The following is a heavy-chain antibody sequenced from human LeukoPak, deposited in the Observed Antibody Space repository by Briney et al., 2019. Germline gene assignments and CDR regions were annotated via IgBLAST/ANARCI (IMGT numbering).Heavy chain of an antibody. Sequence: PGGSLRLSCAASGFTFSRYEMNWVRQAPGKGLEWVSYISSSGSSRYYADSVKGRFTISRNNAKNSLYLQMNSLRVEDMAVYYCARLQSDYYYYGMDVWGQGTTVIVSS. J-gene: IGHJ6*02. V-gene: IGHV3-48*03. CDR3: ARLQSDYYYYGMDV. CDR1: GFTFSRYE. CDR2: ISSSGSSR.